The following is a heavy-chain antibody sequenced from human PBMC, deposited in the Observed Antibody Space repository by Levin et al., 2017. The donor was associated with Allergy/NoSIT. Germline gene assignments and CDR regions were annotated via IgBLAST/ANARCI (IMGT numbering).Heavy chain of an antibody. D-gene: IGHD2-15*01. CDR2: IYHSGYT. Sequence: KPSETLSLTCTVSGGSIITNSYYWGWIRQSPGKGLEWIGSIYHSGYTYYNPSLRSRVTISVDTPKNQLSLKLSSVTAADTALYYCARHFVCSGGSCYSEGWFDPWGQGALVSVSS. CDR3: ARHFVCSGGSCYSEGWFDP. CDR1: GGSIITNSYY. J-gene: IGHJ5*02. V-gene: IGHV4-39*01.